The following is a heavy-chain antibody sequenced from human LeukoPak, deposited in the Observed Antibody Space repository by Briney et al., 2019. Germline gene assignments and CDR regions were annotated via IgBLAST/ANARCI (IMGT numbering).Heavy chain of an antibody. J-gene: IGHJ4*02. Sequence: GGSLRLSCAASGFTFSSYGMRWVGHAPGKGLEWVAVIWYDGSNKYYADSVKGRFTISRDNSKNTLYLQMNSLRAEDTAVYYCARDDVRYCSGGSCYLDYWGQGTLVTVSS. V-gene: IGHV3-33*01. CDR3: ARDDVRYCSGGSCYLDY. CDR2: IWYDGSNK. D-gene: IGHD2-15*01. CDR1: GFTFSSYG.